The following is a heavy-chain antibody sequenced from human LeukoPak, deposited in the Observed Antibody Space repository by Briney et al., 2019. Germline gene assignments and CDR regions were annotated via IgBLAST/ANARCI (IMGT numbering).Heavy chain of an antibody. CDR2: IIPIFGTA. J-gene: IGHJ6*03. V-gene: IGHV1-69*13. CDR1: GYTFTGYY. D-gene: IGHD6-6*01. Sequence: ASVKVSCKASGYTFTGYYMHWVRQAPGQGLEWMGGIIPIFGTANYAQKFQGRVTITADESTSTAYMELSSLRSEDTAVYYCARDEYSSSSGYYYYYMDVWGKGTTVTVSS. CDR3: ARDEYSSSSGYYYYYMDV.